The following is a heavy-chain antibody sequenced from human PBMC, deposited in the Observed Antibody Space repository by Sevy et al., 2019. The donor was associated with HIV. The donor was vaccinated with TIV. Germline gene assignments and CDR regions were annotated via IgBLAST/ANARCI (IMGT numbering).Heavy chain of an antibody. CDR3: AEEANGKGDY. CDR2: ITSRSERT. D-gene: IGHD1-1*01. V-gene: IGHV3-23*01. Sequence: GGSLRLSCAASGFTFSSYAMSLVRQAPGKGLEWVSVITSRSERTYYTDSVRGRFAISRDNSNNMVYLQMNSLRAEDTAIYYCAEEANGKGDYWGQGTLVTVSS. CDR1: GFTFSSYA. J-gene: IGHJ4*02.